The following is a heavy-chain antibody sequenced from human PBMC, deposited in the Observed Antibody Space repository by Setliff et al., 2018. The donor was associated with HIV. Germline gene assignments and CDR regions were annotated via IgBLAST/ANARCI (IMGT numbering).Heavy chain of an antibody. CDR2: IYHAGNT. CDR3: AKKGNGDYHFDY. Sequence: SETLSLTCTVSGDFISSDYYWGWIRQPPGKGLEWIGYIYHAGNTYYNPSLKSRVTISLDKSKHQFSLKLSSVTAVDTAVYYCAKKGNGDYHFDYWGQGTLVTVSS. J-gene: IGHJ4*02. D-gene: IGHD4-17*01. V-gene: IGHV4-38-2*02. CDR1: GDFISSDYY.